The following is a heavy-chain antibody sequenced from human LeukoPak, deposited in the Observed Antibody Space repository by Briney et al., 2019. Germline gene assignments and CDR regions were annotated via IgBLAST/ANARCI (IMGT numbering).Heavy chain of an antibody. CDR1: GFTFSRYW. J-gene: IGHJ6*02. CDR2: IKSKTDGGTT. CDR3: TTDSIVVVPAAIWDYYGMDV. D-gene: IGHD2-2*01. Sequence: PGGSLRLSCAASGFTFSRYWMHWLRQAPGKGLEWVGRIKSKTDGGTTDYAAPVKGRFTISRDDSKNTLYLQMNSLKTEDTAVYYCTTDSIVVVPAAIWDYYGMDVWGQGTTVTVSS. V-gene: IGHV3-15*01.